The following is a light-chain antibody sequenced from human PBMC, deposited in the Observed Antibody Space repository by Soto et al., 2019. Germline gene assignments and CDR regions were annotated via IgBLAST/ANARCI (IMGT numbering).Light chain of an antibody. J-gene: IGKJ2*01. CDR3: QQYNNLYT. Sequence: EIVMTQSPATLSVSPGERATLSCRASQSVSSNLAWYQQQPGQAPRLLIYGAATRATGIPARFSGSGSGTEFTLTISRLQSEDFAVYYCQQYNNLYTFGQGTKLEIK. CDR2: GAA. CDR1: QSVSSN. V-gene: IGKV3-15*01.